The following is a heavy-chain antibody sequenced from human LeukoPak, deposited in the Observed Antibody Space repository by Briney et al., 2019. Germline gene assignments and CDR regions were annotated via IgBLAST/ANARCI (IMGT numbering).Heavy chain of an antibody. CDR2: ITPVLDIP. J-gene: IGHJ4*02. V-gene: IGHV1-69*10. D-gene: IGHD5-18*01. CDR3: AREVRERGYSYGRYYFDY. CDR1: GVTFSTYA. Sequence: SVKVSCKASGVTFSTYAISWVRQAPGQGLEWMGRITPVLDIPNYAQKFQGRVTITADKPTTTAYKELSSLRSEDTAVYFCAREVRERGYSYGRYYFDYWGQGTLVTVSS.